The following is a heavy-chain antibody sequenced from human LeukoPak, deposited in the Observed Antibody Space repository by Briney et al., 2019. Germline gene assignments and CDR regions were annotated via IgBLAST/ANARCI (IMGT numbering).Heavy chain of an antibody. CDR2: INHSGST. J-gene: IGHJ4*02. CDR3: ARGPPGGGGDS. Sequence: PSETLSLTCAVYGGSFSGYYWSWIRQPPGKGLEWIGEINHSGSTNYNPSLKSRVTISVDTSKNQFSLKLSSVTAADTAVYYCARGPPGGGGDSGGQGTLVTVSS. D-gene: IGHD3-16*01. V-gene: IGHV4-34*01. CDR1: GGSFSGYY.